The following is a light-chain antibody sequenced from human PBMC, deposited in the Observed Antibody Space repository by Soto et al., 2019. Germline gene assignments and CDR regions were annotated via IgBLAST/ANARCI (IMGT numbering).Light chain of an antibody. Sequence: QSVLPQPPSASGAPGQRVTLSCSGSSSNIGRNNVYWYQPLPGTAPKLLIYRNNQRPSGVPDRFSGFKSGTSASLAISGLRSEDESDYFCAAWDDSLSGVVFGGGTKLTVL. CDR2: RNN. CDR3: AAWDDSLSGVV. CDR1: SSNIGRNN. J-gene: IGLJ2*01. V-gene: IGLV1-47*01.